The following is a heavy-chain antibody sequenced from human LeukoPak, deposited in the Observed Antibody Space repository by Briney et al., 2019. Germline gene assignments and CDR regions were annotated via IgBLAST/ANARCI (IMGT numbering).Heavy chain of an antibody. J-gene: IGHJ4*02. D-gene: IGHD3-10*01. Sequence: ASVKVACKASGYIFTSFAIHWVRQAPGQRLEWMGWINGDNGKTQYSQKFQGRVTITRDTSASTAYMELSSLRSEDTAVYYCARAWLGRITMVRGVIINPPYFDYWGQGTLVTVSS. CDR2: INGDNGKT. V-gene: IGHV1-3*01. CDR3: ARAWLGRITMVRGVIINPPYFDY. CDR1: GYIFTSFA.